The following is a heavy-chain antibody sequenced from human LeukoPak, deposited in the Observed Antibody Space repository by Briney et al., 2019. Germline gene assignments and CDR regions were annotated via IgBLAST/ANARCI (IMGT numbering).Heavy chain of an antibody. Sequence: PGGSLRLSCAASGFTFSSYSMNWVRQAPGKGLEWVSSISSSSSYIYYADSVKGRFTISRDNAKNSLYLQMNSLRAEDTAVYYCARDGSSYYDFWSGYYTVPPPDYWGQGTLVTVSS. V-gene: IGHV3-21*01. CDR3: ARDGSSYYDFWSGYYTVPPPDY. CDR1: GFTFSSYS. CDR2: ISSSSSYI. D-gene: IGHD3-3*01. J-gene: IGHJ4*02.